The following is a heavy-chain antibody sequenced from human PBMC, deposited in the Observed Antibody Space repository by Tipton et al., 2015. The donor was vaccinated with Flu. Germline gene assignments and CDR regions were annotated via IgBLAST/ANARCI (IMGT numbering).Heavy chain of an antibody. CDR3: ARAKSPGYYYDSSEGAYFDY. CDR1: GGSISSSNW. CDR2: IYHSGST. Sequence: TLSLTCAVSGGSISSSNWWSWVRQPPGKGLEWIGEIYHSGSTNYNPSLKSRVTISVDKSKNQFSLKLNSVTAADTAVYYCARAKSPGYYYDSSEGAYFDYWGQGTLVTVSS. V-gene: IGHV4-4*02. J-gene: IGHJ4*02. D-gene: IGHD3-22*01.